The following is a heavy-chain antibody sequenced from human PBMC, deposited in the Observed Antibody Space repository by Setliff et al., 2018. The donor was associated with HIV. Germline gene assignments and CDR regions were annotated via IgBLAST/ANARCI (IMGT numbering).Heavy chain of an antibody. CDR2: ISRSGSTI. J-gene: IGHJ4*02. Sequence: LSLSCAASGFTFRSYEMNWVRQAPGKGLEWVSYISRSGSTIYYADSVKGRFTISRDNAKNSLYLQMNSLRAEDTAVYYCARGEPSILIEPAAFFDYWGQGTLVTVSS. D-gene: IGHD2-2*01. CDR3: ARGEPSILIEPAAFFDY. V-gene: IGHV3-48*03. CDR1: GFTFRSYE.